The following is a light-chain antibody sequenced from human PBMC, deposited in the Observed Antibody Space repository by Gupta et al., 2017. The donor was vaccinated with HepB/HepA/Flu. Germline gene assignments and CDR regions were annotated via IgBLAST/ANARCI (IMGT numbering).Light chain of an antibody. V-gene: IGKV1-39*01. CDR3: QQRYSTLWT. J-gene: IGKJ1*01. Sequence: DIQMTQFLPSLPASGGDRVTITCRASQSISSYLNWYQQKPGKAPKLLIYAASSLQSGVPSRFSGSGSGTDFTLTISSLQPEDFATYYCQQRYSTLWTFGQGTKVEIK. CDR1: QSISSY. CDR2: AAS.